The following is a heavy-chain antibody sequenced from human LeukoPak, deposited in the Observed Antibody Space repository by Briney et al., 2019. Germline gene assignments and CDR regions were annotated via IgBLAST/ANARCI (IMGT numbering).Heavy chain of an antibody. CDR3: ARFGVVVVADNWFDP. D-gene: IGHD2-15*01. Sequence: ASVKVSCKASGYTFTSYGISWVRQAPGQGLEWMGWISAYNGNTNYAQKLQGRVTMTTDTSTSTAYMELRGLRSDDTAVYYCARFGVVVVADNWFDPWGQGTLVTVSS. V-gene: IGHV1-18*01. CDR1: GYTFTSYG. CDR2: ISAYNGNT. J-gene: IGHJ5*02.